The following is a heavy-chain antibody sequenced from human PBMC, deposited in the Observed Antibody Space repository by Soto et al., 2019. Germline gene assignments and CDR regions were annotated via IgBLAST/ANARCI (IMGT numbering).Heavy chain of an antibody. CDR2: IDPSDSYT. V-gene: IGHV5-10-1*01. J-gene: IGHJ6*02. Sequence: PGESLKISCKGSGYSFASYWISWVRQMPGKGLEWMGRIDPSDSYTNYSPSFQGHVTISADKSISTAYLQRSSLEASDTAMYYCARLPPLLYSSSPLYYYGMDVWGQGTTVTVSS. CDR3: ARLPPLLYSSSPLYYYGMDV. D-gene: IGHD6-13*01. CDR1: GYSFASYW.